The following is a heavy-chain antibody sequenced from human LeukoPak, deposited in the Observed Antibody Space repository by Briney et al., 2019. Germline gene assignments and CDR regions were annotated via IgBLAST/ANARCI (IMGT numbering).Heavy chain of an antibody. J-gene: IGHJ3*02. CDR3: ARDKSRTYGSADAFDI. CDR1: GGSLSSYY. CDR2: IYTSGST. Sequence: SETLSLTCTVSGGSLSSYYWNWIRQPAGKGLEWIGRIYTSGSTNYNPSLKSRVTMSVDTSKNQFSLKLSSVTAADTAVYYCARDKSRTYGSADAFDIWGQGTMVTVSS. V-gene: IGHV4-4*07. D-gene: IGHD3-10*01.